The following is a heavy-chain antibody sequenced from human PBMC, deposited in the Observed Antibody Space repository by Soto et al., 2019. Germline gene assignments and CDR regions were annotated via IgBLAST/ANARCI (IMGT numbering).Heavy chain of an antibody. J-gene: IGHJ5*02. Sequence: SEPLSLTCSVSGGSVDSSYWTWIRQPAGKGLERIGRIFSSGSTNYNPSLKSRLTLSVDSLKNMISLKLISVTAADTATYYCARELVSYNSNWYDPWGRGTVVTVSS. V-gene: IGHV4-4*07. CDR2: IFSSGST. D-gene: IGHD1-20*01. CDR3: ARELVSYNSNWYDP. CDR1: GGSVDSSY.